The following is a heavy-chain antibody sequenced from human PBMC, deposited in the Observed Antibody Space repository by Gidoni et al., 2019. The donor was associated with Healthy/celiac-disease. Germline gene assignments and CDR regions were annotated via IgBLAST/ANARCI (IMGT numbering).Heavy chain of an antibody. CDR3: ARASPSFKTGSSWVPEDY. CDR1: GYTFTSYG. D-gene: IGHD6-13*01. CDR2: ISAYNGNT. V-gene: IGHV1-18*01. Sequence: QVQLVQSGAEVKKPGASVKVSCKASGYTFTSYGISWLRQAPGQGLEWMGWISAYNGNTNYAQKFQGRVTMTTDTSTSTAYMELRSLRSDDTAVYYCARASPSFKTGSSWVPEDYWGQGTLVTVSS. J-gene: IGHJ4*02.